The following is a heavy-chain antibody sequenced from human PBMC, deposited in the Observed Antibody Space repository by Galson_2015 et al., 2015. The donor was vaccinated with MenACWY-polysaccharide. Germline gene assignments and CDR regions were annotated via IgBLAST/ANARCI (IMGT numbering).Heavy chain of an antibody. V-gene: IGHV3-30-3*01. CDR2: ISYGGSNK. D-gene: IGHD2-2*01. Sequence: SLRLSCAASGFTFSSYAIHWVRQAPGKGLEWVAVISYGGSNKYYADSLKGRFTISRDNSKNMLYLQMNSLRAEDTAVYYCARAYCDRTTCYGMDVWGQGTPVTVSS. J-gene: IGHJ6*02. CDR3: ARAYCDRTTCYGMDV. CDR1: GFTFSSYA.